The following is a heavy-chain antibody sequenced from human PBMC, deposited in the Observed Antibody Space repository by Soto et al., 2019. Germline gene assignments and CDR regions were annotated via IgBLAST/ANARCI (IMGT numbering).Heavy chain of an antibody. CDR2: VYYSGST. CDR1: GGSISSGGYY. V-gene: IGHV4-31*03. Sequence: QVQLQESGPGLVKPSQTLSLTCTVSGGSISSGGYYWSWIRQHPGKGLEWMGYVYYSGSTYYNPSLKRRVTISVDTSKNQFSLKLSSVTAADTAVYYCARVTVAETGDYYGMDVWGQGTTVPGSS. J-gene: IGHJ6*02. CDR3: ARVTVAETGDYYGMDV. D-gene: IGHD6-19*01.